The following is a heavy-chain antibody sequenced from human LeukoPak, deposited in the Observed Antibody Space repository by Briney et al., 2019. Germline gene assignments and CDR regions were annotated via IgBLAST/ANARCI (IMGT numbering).Heavy chain of an antibody. Sequence: GGSLRLSCAASGFTFSSYSMNWVRQAPGKGLEWVSSISSSSYIYYADSVKGRFTISRDNAKNSLYLQMNSLRAEDTAVYYCARKAVAGTLDYWGQGTLVTVSS. D-gene: IGHD6-19*01. CDR2: ISSSSYI. J-gene: IGHJ4*02. CDR1: GFTFSSYS. V-gene: IGHV3-21*01. CDR3: ARKAVAGTLDY.